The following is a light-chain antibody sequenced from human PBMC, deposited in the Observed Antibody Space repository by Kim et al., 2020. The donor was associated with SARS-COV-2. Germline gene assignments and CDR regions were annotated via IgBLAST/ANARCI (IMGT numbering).Light chain of an antibody. CDR3: QKYNAAPWT. J-gene: IGKJ1*01. V-gene: IGKV1-27*01. CDR1: QGISNS. CDR2: SAS. Sequence: DIQMTQSPSSLSASVGDRVTITCRASQGISNSVAWYQQKPGKVPKVLIYSASALQSGVPSRFSGSGSGTDFTLTISSLQPEDVATYYCQKYNAAPWTFGQGTKVDIK.